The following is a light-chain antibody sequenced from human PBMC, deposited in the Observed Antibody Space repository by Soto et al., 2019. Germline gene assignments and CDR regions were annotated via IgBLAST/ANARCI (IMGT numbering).Light chain of an antibody. CDR2: GAS. Sequence: EIVLTQSPATLSLSPGERSTLSCRASQSVSSNYLAWYQEKPGQAPRXXIYGASSGATGIPDRFSGSGSGADLTITITRLEPEDFEVYFCQQYGRSPLTFGQGTRLEIK. J-gene: IGKJ5*01. CDR3: QQYGRSPLT. CDR1: QSVSSNY. V-gene: IGKV3-20*01.